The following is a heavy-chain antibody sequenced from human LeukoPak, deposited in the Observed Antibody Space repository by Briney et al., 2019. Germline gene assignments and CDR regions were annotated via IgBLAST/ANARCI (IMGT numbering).Heavy chain of an antibody. Sequence: GGSLRLSCAASGFTFSSYWMSWVRQAPGKGLECVSTISADGSRTYYPDSVKGRFTISRDNSKNTLYLQLNSLRADDTAVYYCAKSPSLQAFDIWGQGTMVTVSS. J-gene: IGHJ3*02. CDR2: ISADGSRT. V-gene: IGHV3-23*01. CDR1: GFTFSSYW. CDR3: AKSPSLQAFDI.